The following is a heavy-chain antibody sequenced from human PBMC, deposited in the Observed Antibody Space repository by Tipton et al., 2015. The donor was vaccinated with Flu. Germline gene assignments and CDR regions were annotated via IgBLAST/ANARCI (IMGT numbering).Heavy chain of an antibody. CDR3: ARVSPRRVTAIVVVMLPEGYFDY. CDR1: GGSFSGYY. J-gene: IGHJ4*02. Sequence: TLSLTCSVYGGSFSGYYWTWVRQAPGKGLEWLGEINHGGSTHYSSSLKNRVTMSVDASTNQFSLHLTSVTAADTAVYYCARVSPRRVTAIVVVMLPEGYFDYWGQGTPVIVSS. V-gene: IGHV4-34*01. CDR2: INHGGST. D-gene: IGHD3-22*01.